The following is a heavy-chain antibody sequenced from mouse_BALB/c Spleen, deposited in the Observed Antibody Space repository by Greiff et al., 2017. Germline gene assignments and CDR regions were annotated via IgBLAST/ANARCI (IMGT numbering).Heavy chain of an antibody. J-gene: IGHJ4*01. CDR2: IDPENGDT. V-gene: IGHV14-4*02. Sequence: EVQLQQSGAELVRPGASVKLSCTASGFNITDYYMHWVKQRPEQGLEWIGWIDPENGDTEYAPKFQGKATMTADTSSNTAYLQLSSLTSEDTAVYYCNARDYYAMDYWGQGTSVTVSS. CDR3: NARDYYAMDY. CDR1: GFNITDYY.